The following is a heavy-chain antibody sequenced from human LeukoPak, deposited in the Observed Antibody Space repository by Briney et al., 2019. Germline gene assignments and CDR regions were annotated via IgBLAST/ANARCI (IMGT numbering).Heavy chain of an antibody. D-gene: IGHD6-13*01. CDR1: GGSFSGYY. CDR3: ARWVAAAGTFLVGFDY. V-gene: IGHV4-34*01. Sequence: PSETLSLTCAVYGGSFSGYYWSGIRQPPGKGLEWIGEINHSGSTNYNPSLKSRVTISVDTSKNQFSLKLSSVTAADTAVYYCARWVAAAGTFLVGFDYWGQGTLVTVSS. J-gene: IGHJ4*02. CDR2: INHSGST.